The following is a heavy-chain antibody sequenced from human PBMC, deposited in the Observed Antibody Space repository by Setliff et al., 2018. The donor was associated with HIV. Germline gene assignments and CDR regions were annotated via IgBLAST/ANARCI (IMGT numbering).Heavy chain of an antibody. Sequence: ETLSLTCAVYGGSFSDYYWSWIRQAPGKGLEWVSGINWNGGSTGYADSVRGRFTISRDNAKNSLYLQMNSLRAEDTALYYCARDDYGDYEGYYYYYMDVWGKGTTVTVSS. CDR2: INWNGGST. J-gene: IGHJ6*03. D-gene: IGHD4-17*01. V-gene: IGHV3-20*04. CDR1: GGSFSDYY. CDR3: ARDDYGDYEGYYYYYMDV.